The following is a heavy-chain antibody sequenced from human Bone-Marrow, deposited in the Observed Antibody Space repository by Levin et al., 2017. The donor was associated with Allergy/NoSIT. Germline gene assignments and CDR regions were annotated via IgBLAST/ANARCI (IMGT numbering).Heavy chain of an antibody. Sequence: GGSLRLSCAASGFTFSSYWMSWVRQAPGKGLEWVANIKQDGSEKYYVDSVKGRFTISRDNAKNSLYLQMNSLRAEDTAVYYCARDLLGLGWNGNFYYYGMDVWGQGTTVTVSS. D-gene: IGHD1-1*01. CDR1: GFTFSSYW. V-gene: IGHV3-7*01. CDR3: ARDLLGLGWNGNFYYYGMDV. J-gene: IGHJ6*02. CDR2: IKQDGSEK.